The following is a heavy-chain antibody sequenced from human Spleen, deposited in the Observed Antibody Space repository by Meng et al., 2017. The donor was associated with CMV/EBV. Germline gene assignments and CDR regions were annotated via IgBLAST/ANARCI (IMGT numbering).Heavy chain of an antibody. D-gene: IGHD2-2*01. CDR2: IYYSGST. CDR1: GGSISSNY. Sequence: SETLSLTCTVSGGSISSNYWSWIRQPPGRGLEWIGHIYYSGSTDYNPSLKSRVTISVGTSKNQFSLKLSSVTAADTAVYYCARQFGDCTSTSCYTNWVDPWGQGTLVTVSS. CDR3: ARQFGDCTSTSCYTNWVDP. J-gene: IGHJ5*02. V-gene: IGHV4-59*01.